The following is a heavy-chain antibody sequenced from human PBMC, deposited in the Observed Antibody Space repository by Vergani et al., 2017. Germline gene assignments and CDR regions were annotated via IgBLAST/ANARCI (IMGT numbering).Heavy chain of an antibody. V-gene: IGHV1-24*01. D-gene: IGHD3-10*01. Sequence: QVQLVQSGAEVKKPGASVKVSCKVSGYTLTELSMHWVRQAPGKGLEWMGGFDPEDGETIYAQKFQCRVTMTDDTSTDTAYMELSSLRSEDTAVYYCATIEASRGVLPLDYWGQGTLVTVSS. CDR3: ATIEASRGVLPLDY. J-gene: IGHJ4*02. CDR2: FDPEDGET. CDR1: GYTLTELS.